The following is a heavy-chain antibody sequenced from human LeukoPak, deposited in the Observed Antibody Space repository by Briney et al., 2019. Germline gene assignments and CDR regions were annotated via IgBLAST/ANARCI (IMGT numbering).Heavy chain of an antibody. D-gene: IGHD1-14*01. Sequence: SETLSPTCTVSGGSISSSSYYWGWIRQPPGKGLEWIGSIYYSGSTYYNPSLKSRVTISVDTSKNQFSLKLSSVTAADTAVYYCARHVYNRRFDYWGQGTLVTVSS. CDR2: IYYSGST. CDR3: ARHVYNRRFDY. CDR1: GGSISSSSYY. V-gene: IGHV4-39*01. J-gene: IGHJ4*02.